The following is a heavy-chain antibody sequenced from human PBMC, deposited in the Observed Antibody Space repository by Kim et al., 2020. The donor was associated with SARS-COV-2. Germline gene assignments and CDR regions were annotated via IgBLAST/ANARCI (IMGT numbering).Heavy chain of an antibody. D-gene: IGHD3-10*01. J-gene: IGHJ5*02. CDR1: GFTFSSYG. CDR3: ARDQPLYYYGSGAFDP. Sequence: GGSLRLSCAASGFTFSSYGMHWVRQAPGKGLEWVAVIGNDGSNKYYADSVKGRFTISRDNSKNTLYLQMNSLRAEDTAVYYCARDQPLYYYGSGAFDPWGQGTLVTVSS. V-gene: IGHV3-33*01. CDR2: IGNDGSNK.